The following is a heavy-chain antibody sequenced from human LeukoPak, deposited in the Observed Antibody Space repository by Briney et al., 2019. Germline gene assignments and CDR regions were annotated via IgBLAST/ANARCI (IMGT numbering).Heavy chain of an antibody. J-gene: IGHJ3*02. CDR2: INTSGST. CDR1: GGSISSYY. D-gene: IGHD4-23*01. V-gene: IGHV4-4*09. CDR3: ARRLSHGGGAFDI. Sequence: SSETLSLTCSVSGGSISSYYWHWIRQPPGKGLEWIGYINTSGSTSYNPSLKSRVTFSVDTSKNQFSLKLSSVTAADTAVYYCARRLSHGGGAFDIWGQGTLVTVSS.